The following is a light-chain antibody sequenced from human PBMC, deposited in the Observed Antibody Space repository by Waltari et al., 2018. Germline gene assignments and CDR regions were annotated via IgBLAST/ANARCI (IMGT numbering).Light chain of an antibody. V-gene: IGKV1-5*03. J-gene: IGKJ4*01. CDR3: QHFNSYPLT. CDR2: KAS. Sequence: DIQMTQSPSTLSASLGDRVTITCRASQSISYYLAWYQHKPGKAPKLLISKASILESGVPSRFSGSGAGTEFTLTISSLQPDDLATYYCQHFNSYPLTFGGGTKVEI. CDR1: QSISYY.